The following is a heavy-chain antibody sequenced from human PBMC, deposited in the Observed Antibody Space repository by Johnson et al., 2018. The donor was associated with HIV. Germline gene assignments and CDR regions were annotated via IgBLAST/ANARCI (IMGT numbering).Heavy chain of an antibody. J-gene: IGHJ3*02. CDR3: ARTEMITFGGVIVLGGAFDI. V-gene: IGHV3-30-3*01. Sequence: QVQLVESGGGVVQPGRSLRLSCAASKFTFNSYTLHWVRQAPGKGLEWVAVISYDGSNKYYADSVKGRFTISRDNSKNTLYLQMNSLRAEDTAVYYCARTEMITFGGVIVLGGAFDIWGQGTMVTVSS. CDR2: ISYDGSNK. CDR1: KFTFNSYT. D-gene: IGHD3-16*02.